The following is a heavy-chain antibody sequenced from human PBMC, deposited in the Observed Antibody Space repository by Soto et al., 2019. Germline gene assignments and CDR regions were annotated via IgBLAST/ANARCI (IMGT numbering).Heavy chain of an antibody. V-gene: IGHV4-30-2*01. J-gene: IGHJ4*02. CDR1: GGSISSGGYS. CDR2: IYHSGST. Sequence: QLQLQESGSGLVKPSQTLSLTCAVSGGSISSGGYSWSWIRQPPGKGLEWIGYIYHSGSTYYNPSLKSRVTISVDRSKNQFSLKLSAVTAADTAVYYCASKVGATGNDYWGQGTLVTVSS. CDR3: ASKVGATGNDY. D-gene: IGHD1-26*01.